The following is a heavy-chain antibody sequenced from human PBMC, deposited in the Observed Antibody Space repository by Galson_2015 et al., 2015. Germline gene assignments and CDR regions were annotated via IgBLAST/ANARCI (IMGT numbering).Heavy chain of an antibody. V-gene: IGHV3-73*01. CDR3: TRTPAPGRGYSGYDENFDY. Sequence: SLRLSCAASGFTFSGSAMHWVRQASGKGLEWVGRIRSKANSYATAYAASVKGRFTISRGDSKNTAYLQMNSLKTEDTAVYYCTRTPAPGRGYSGYDENFDYWGQGTLVTVSS. CDR2: IRSKANSYAT. CDR1: GFTFSGSA. J-gene: IGHJ4*02. D-gene: IGHD5-12*01.